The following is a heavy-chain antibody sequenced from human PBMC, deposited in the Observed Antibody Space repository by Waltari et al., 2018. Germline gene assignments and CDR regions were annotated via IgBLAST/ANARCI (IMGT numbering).Heavy chain of an antibody. CDR1: GFTFSSYG. J-gene: IGHJ4*02. CDR2: IRYDGSNK. CDR3: AKDVGTTVTTGSLGY. V-gene: IGHV3-30*02. Sequence: QVQLVESGGGVVQPGGSLRLSCAASGFTFSSYGMHWVRQAPGKGLEWVAFIRYDGSNKYYADSVKGRFTISRDNSKNTLYLQMNSLRAEDTAVYYCAKDVGTTVTTGSLGYWGQGTLVTVSS. D-gene: IGHD4-4*01.